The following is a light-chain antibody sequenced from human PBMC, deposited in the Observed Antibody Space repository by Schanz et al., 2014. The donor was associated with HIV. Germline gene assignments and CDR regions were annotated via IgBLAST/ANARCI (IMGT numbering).Light chain of an antibody. CDR3: QSYDTHLGAVM. J-gene: IGLJ3*02. CDR2: RND. CDR1: SSNIGSNY. V-gene: IGLV1-47*01. Sequence: QSVLTQPPSASGTPGQRVTISCSGSSSNIGSNYVYWYQQLPGTAPKLLIYRNDQRPSGVPDRFSASKSGTSASLAISGLRSADEADYYCQSYDTHLGAVMFGGGTKLTVL.